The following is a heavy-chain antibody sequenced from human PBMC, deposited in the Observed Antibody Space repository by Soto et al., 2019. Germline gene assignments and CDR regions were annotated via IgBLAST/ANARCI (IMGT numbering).Heavy chain of an antibody. J-gene: IGHJ4*02. CDR3: ARGVAVAGAYYFDY. V-gene: IGHV1-69*02. Sequence: QVQLVQSGAEVKKPGSSVNVSCKASGGTFSSYTISWVRQAPGQGLEWMGRIIPILGIANYAQKFQGRVTITADKSTSTAYMELSSLRSEDTAVYYCARGVAVAGAYYFDYWGQGTLVTVSS. CDR1: GGTFSSYT. CDR2: IIPILGIA. D-gene: IGHD6-19*01.